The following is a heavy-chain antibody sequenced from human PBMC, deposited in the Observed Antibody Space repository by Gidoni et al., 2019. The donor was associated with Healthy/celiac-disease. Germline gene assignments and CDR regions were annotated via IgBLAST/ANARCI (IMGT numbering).Heavy chain of an antibody. CDR2: MSSSSSTI. V-gene: IGHV3-11*01. D-gene: IGHD5-18*01. CDR3: ARAFFVDTAIEAFFY. CDR1: VFTFSDYY. Sequence: QVQLVESGGGLFKPGGSLSLSCSASVFTFSDYYMSWLRQVPGKGLEWVSYMSSSSSTIYYADSVKGRFTISRDNAKNSLYLQMNSLRAEDTAVYYCARAFFVDTAIEAFFYWGQGTLVTVSS. J-gene: IGHJ4*02.